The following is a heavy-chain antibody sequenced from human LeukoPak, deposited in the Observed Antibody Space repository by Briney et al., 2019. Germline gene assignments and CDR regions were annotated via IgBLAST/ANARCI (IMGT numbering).Heavy chain of an antibody. CDR1: GGSISGSSYY. D-gene: IGHD5-18*01. V-gene: IGHV4-39*01. J-gene: IGHJ5*02. CDR3: ASGYSSAP. Sequence: SETLSLTCTVSGGSISGSSYYWGWIRQPPGKGLEWIGSIYYTGSTFYNPSLKSRVTISVDTSKNQFSQKLSSVTATDTAVYYCASGYSSAPWGQGTLVTVSS. CDR2: IYYTGST.